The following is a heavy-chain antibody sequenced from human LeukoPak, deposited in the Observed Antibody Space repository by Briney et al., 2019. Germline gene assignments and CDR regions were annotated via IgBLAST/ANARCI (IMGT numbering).Heavy chain of an antibody. Sequence: GTLRLSCAASGFTFSSYGMSWVRQAPGKGLEWIGTIYYSGTTYYNPSLKSRVTISVDTSKNQFSLKLSSVTAADTAVHYCARDLGITGTTGMDVWGKGTTVTVSS. J-gene: IGHJ6*03. CDR2: IYYSGTT. D-gene: IGHD1-20*01. V-gene: IGHV4-39*07. CDR3: ARDLGITGTTGMDV. CDR1: GFTFSSYG.